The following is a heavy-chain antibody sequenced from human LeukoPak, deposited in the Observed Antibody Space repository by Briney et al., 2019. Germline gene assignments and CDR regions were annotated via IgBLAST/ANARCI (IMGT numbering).Heavy chain of an antibody. CDR3: ARYRVVSYYYDSSGYSAFDI. Sequence: GESLKISCKGSGYSFTTYWIGWVRQMPGKGLEWMGIIYPGDSDTRYSPSFQGQVTISADKSISTAYLQWSSLKASDTAMYYCARYRVVSYYYDSSGYSAFDIWGQGTMVTVSS. CDR1: GYSFTTYW. J-gene: IGHJ3*02. D-gene: IGHD3-22*01. CDR2: IYPGDSDT. V-gene: IGHV5-51*01.